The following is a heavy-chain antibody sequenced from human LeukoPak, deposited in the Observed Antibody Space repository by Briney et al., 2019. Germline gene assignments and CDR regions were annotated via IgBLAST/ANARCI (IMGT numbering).Heavy chain of an antibody. CDR2: INHSGST. Sequence: SETLSLTCAVYGGSFSGYYWSWIRQPPGKGLEWIGEINHSGSTNYNLSLKSRVTISVDTSKNQFSLKLSSVTAADTAVYYCARGQMVVVVVAATWFDPWGQGTLVTVSS. D-gene: IGHD2-15*01. CDR3: ARGQMVVVVVAATWFDP. V-gene: IGHV4-34*01. J-gene: IGHJ5*02. CDR1: GGSFSGYY.